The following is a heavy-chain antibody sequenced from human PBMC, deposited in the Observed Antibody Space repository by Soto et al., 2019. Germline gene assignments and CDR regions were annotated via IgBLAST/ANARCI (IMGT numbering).Heavy chain of an antibody. CDR2: IIPLIGTA. CDR3: ARVVMTTVPASFYYGLDV. V-gene: IGHV1-69*18. CDR1: GGTFSTYG. D-gene: IGHD4-4*01. Sequence: QVQLVPSGAEVRKPGSSVTVSCKASGGTFSTYGITWVRQAPGQGLEWMGNIIPLIGTANYAQRFRGRVTITADESTTTGYMELTSLRSEETAMYYCARVVMTTVPASFYYGLDVWGQGTTVTVSS. J-gene: IGHJ6*02.